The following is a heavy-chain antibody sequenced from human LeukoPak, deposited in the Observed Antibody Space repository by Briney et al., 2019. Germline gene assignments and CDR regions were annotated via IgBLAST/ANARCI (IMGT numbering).Heavy chain of an antibody. D-gene: IGHD3-22*01. CDR1: GVSISSSSYY. CDR2: IYYSGST. J-gene: IGHJ4*02. Sequence: AETLTLTCTVSGVSISSSSYYWGWIRQPPGKGLEWIVSIYYSGSTYYNPSLKSQVTISVDTCKNQFSLELSNVPAADTAVYYCARFCYDSSGYYTPFLGFDYWGRGTLVTVSA. CDR3: ARFCYDSSGYYTPFLGFDY. V-gene: IGHV4-39*07.